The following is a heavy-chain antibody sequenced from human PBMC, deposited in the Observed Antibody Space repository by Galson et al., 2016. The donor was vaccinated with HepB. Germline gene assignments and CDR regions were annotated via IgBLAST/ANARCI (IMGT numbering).Heavy chain of an antibody. Sequence: PALVKPTQTLTLTCTFSGFSLSTTGMCVSWIRQPPGKALEWLARIDWDDDTYYTPSLKTRLTISKDTSKNQVVLTMTNMDPADTATYYCTRDLKGYYYHGRGYYDAFDIWGQGTTVTVSS. D-gene: IGHD3-22*01. CDR2: IDWDDDT. CDR1: GFSLSTTGMC. J-gene: IGHJ3*02. V-gene: IGHV2-70*11. CDR3: TRDLKGYYYHGRGYYDAFDI.